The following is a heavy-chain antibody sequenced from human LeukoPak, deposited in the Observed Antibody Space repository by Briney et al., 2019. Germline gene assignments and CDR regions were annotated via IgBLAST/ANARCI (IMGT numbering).Heavy chain of an antibody. CDR1: GFTFSSYS. D-gene: IGHD6-19*01. J-gene: IGHJ4*02. CDR3: ARLNSGWGFDY. Sequence: GGSLRLSCAASGFTFSSYSMNWVRQAPGKGREWVSSISSSSSYIYYADSVKGRFTISRDNAKNSLYLQMNSLRAEDTAVYYCARLNSGWGFDYWGQGTLVTVSS. V-gene: IGHV3-21*01. CDR2: ISSSSSYI.